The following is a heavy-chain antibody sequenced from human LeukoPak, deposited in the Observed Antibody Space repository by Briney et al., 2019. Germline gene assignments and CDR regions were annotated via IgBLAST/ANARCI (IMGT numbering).Heavy chain of an antibody. D-gene: IGHD2/OR15-2a*01. J-gene: IGHJ3*01. CDR1: GFIFNSYA. V-gene: IGHV3-23*01. CDR3: ARISLRAFDV. Sequence: GGSLRLSCAASGFIFNSYAISWVRQAPGKGLEWVSTISDIGLSTYYADSVKGRLTISRDNSKNTLSLLLSSLRADDTAIYYCARISLRAFDVWGQGTTVTVSS. CDR2: ISDIGLST.